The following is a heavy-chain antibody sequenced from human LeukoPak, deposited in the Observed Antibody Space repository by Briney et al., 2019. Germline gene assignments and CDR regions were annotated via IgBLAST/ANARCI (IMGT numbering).Heavy chain of an antibody. D-gene: IGHD3-10*01. CDR2: VDHTGST. Sequence: PSETLSLTCSVSDDSITMYYWTWIRQPPGKGLEWIGYVDHTGSTNFNPSLNGRVSISRDTSKNLFSLRLRSVTAADTAVYYCARPRVRGVIIRGFDYWGQGTLVTVSS. V-gene: IGHV4-59*12. J-gene: IGHJ4*01. CDR3: ARPRVRGVIIRGFDY. CDR1: DDSITMYY.